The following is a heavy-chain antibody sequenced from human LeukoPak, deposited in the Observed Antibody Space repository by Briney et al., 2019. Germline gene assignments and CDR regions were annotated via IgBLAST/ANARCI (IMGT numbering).Heavy chain of an antibody. J-gene: IGHJ4*02. CDR2: IYYSGST. CDR3: ARGFGSSSSREAY. Sequence: PSETLSLTCTVSGGSISSSSYYWGWIRQPPGKGLEWIGSIYYSGSTYYNPSLKSRVTISVDTSKNQFSLKLSSVTAADTAVYYCARGFGSSSSREAYWGQGTLVTVSS. CDR1: GGSISSSSYY. D-gene: IGHD6-6*01. V-gene: IGHV4-39*01.